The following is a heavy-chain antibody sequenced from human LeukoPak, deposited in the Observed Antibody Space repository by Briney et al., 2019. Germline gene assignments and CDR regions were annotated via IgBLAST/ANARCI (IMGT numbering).Heavy chain of an antibody. CDR3: ARGAGGGYGSNWFDP. CDR2: ISHSGST. J-gene: IGHJ5*02. CDR1: GGSISSNNW. D-gene: IGHD2-2*03. Sequence: PSGTLSLTCAVSGGSISSNNWWSWVRQPPGKGLEWIGEISHSGSTGYNPSLKSRVTVSVDTSKNQFSLKLSSVTAADTAVYYCARGAGGGYGSNWFDPWGQGTLVTVSS. V-gene: IGHV4-4*02.